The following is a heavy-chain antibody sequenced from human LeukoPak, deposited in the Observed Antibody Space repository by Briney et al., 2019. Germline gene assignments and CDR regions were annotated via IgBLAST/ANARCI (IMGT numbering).Heavy chain of an antibody. CDR3: VKQRDGYV. V-gene: IGHV3-30*18. J-gene: IGHJ4*02. CDR1: GFTFSNYG. CDR2: ISYDEKDE. D-gene: IGHD5-24*01. Sequence: GGSLRLSCAASGFTFSNYGMHWVRQAPGRGPEYVAIISYDEKDEYYADSVKGRFIVSRDNSRHMVWLQMNSLRVEDTAVYYCVKQRDGYVWGQGTLVTVSS.